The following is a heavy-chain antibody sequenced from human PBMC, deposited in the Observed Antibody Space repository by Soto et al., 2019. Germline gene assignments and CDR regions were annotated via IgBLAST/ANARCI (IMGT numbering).Heavy chain of an antibody. CDR2: INPSRGAT. Sequence: ASVKVSCKASGYTFITYFMHWVRQAPGQGLEWMGVINPSRGATTYAQKFQDRVTMTRDTSASTVYMELSSLRSEDTAMYYCARSYISSSYWFDPWGQGTLVTVSS. J-gene: IGHJ5*02. CDR1: GYTFITYF. CDR3: ARSYISSSYWFDP. V-gene: IGHV1-46*03. D-gene: IGHD6-6*01.